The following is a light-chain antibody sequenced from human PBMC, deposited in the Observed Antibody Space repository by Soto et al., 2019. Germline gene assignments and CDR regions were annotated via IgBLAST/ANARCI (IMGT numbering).Light chain of an antibody. V-gene: IGLV1-47*01. Sequence: QSVLTQPPSASGTPGQRVTISCSGSTSNIGKNFVYWYQQLPGMAPRLLIYKNDQRPSGVPDRFSGSKSGTSASLAISGVRSEDEADYFCAVWDDSLTAYLFGSGPRSPS. CDR1: TSNIGKNF. CDR2: KND. J-gene: IGLJ1*01. CDR3: AVWDDSLTAYL.